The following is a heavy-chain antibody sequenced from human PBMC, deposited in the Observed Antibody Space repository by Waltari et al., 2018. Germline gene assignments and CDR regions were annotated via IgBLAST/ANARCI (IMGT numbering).Heavy chain of an antibody. CDR1: GYTFTSYD. J-gene: IGHJ5*02. CDR3: ARVLAHYDFWSGHLRGDWFDP. Sequence: QVQLVQSGAEVKKPGASVKVSCKASGYTFTSYDINWVRQATGPGLEWMGWMNPNSGNTGYAQKFQGRVTITRNTSISTAYMELSSLRSEDTAVYYCARVLAHYDFWSGHLRGDWFDPWGQGTLVTVSS. D-gene: IGHD3-3*01. CDR2: MNPNSGNT. V-gene: IGHV1-8*03.